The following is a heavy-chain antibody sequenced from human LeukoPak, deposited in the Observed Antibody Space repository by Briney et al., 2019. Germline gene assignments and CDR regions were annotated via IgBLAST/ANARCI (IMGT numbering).Heavy chain of an antibody. V-gene: IGHV1-46*01. Sequence: ASVKVSCKAFGYTFTSYYMHWVRQAPGQGLEWMGLINPSGGSISYAQKFQGRVTMTRDTSTSTVYMELSSLRSEDTAVYYCARPNGPYGALYAFDIWGQGTMVTVSS. CDR3: ARPNGPYGALYAFDI. CDR2: INPSGGSI. CDR1: GYTFTSYY. J-gene: IGHJ3*02. D-gene: IGHD4-17*01.